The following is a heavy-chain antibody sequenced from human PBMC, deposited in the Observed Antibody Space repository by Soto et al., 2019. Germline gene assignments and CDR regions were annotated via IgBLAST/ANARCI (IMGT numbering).Heavy chain of an antibody. CDR3: ARHKTLHGDYDY. V-gene: IGHV1-3*01. CDR1: GYTFTSYA. Sequence: ASVKVSCKASGYTFTSYAMHWVRQAPGQRLEWMGWINAGNGNTKYSQKFQGRVTITRDTSASTAYMELSSLRSEDTAVYYCARHKTLHGDYDYWGQGTLVTVSS. CDR2: INAGNGNT. D-gene: IGHD4-17*01. J-gene: IGHJ4*02.